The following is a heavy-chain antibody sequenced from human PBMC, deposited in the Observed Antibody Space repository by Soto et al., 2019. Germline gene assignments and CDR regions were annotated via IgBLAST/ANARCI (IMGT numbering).Heavy chain of an antibody. J-gene: IGHJ4*02. D-gene: IGHD3-22*01. V-gene: IGHV1-69*13. Sequence: SVKVSCKASGGTFSSYAISWVRQAPGQGLEWMGGIIPIFGTANYAQKFQGRVTITADESTSTAYMELSSLRSEDTAVYYCARAVNPSLISAYLTHTEIDYWGQGTLVTVSS. CDR1: GGTFSSYA. CDR2: IIPIFGTA. CDR3: ARAVNPSLISAYLTHTEIDY.